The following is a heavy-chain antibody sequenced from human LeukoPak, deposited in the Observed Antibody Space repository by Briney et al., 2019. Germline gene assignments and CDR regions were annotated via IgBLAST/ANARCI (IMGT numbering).Heavy chain of an antibody. CDR3: ARDRGYVPDY. CDR2: INSDGSST. J-gene: IGHJ4*02. CDR1: GFTFSSYW. V-gene: IGHV3-74*01. D-gene: IGHD6-13*01. Sequence: GGSLRLSCAASGFTFSSYWMHWVRQAPGKGLMWVLRINSDGSSTSYADSVKGRFTISRDNAKNTLYLQMNSLRAEDTAVYYCARDRGYVPDYWGQGTLATVSS.